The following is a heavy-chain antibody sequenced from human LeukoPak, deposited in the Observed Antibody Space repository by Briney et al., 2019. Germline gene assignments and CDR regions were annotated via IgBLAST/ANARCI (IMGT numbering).Heavy chain of an antibody. CDR3: ARARKTVAGTFHRDYYFDY. D-gene: IGHD6-19*01. CDR1: GFTFSSYA. Sequence: GGSLRLSCAASGFTFSSYAMSWVRQAPGKGLECISGFSGSGGSTYYADSVKGRFTISRDNSKNTLYLQMNSLRAEDTAVYYCARARKTVAGTFHRDYYFDYWGQGTLVTVSS. V-gene: IGHV3-23*01. J-gene: IGHJ4*02. CDR2: FSGSGGST.